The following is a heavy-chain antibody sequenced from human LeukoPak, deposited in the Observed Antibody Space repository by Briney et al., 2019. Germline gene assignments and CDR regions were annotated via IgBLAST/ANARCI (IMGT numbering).Heavy chain of an antibody. J-gene: IGHJ6*02. CDR3: ARGAPLYGYCTNGVCSKPYYYYGMDV. Sequence: GGSLRLSCAASGFTFSSYSMIWVRQAPGKGLEWVSSISSSSSYIYYADSVKGRFTISRDNAKNSLYLQMNSLRAEDTAVYYCARGAPLYGYCTNGVCSKPYYYYGMDVWGQGTTVTVSS. CDR2: ISSSSSYI. CDR1: GFTFSSYS. D-gene: IGHD2-8*01. V-gene: IGHV3-21*01.